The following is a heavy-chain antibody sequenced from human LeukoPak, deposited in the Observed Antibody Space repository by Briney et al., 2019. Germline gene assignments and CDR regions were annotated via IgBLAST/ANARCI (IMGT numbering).Heavy chain of an antibody. Sequence: GGSLRLSCAVSGFTFSSYAMNWVRQAPGKGLEWVSGISGSDGSTYYADSVKGRFTISRDNSKTTLYLQMNSLRAEDTAVYYCAKGGSRVALFDYWGQGTLVTVSS. J-gene: IGHJ4*02. D-gene: IGHD5-12*01. CDR2: ISGSDGST. CDR1: GFTFSSYA. V-gene: IGHV3-23*01. CDR3: AKGGSRVALFDY.